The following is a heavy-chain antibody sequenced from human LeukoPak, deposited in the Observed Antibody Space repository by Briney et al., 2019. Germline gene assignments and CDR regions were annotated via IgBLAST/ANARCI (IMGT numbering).Heavy chain of an antibody. CDR1: GGSISSGSYY. J-gene: IGHJ4*02. D-gene: IGHD5-18*01. CDR3: ARRGGTAMADTINYYFDY. Sequence: SETLSLTCTVSGGSISSGSYYWSWIRQPAGKGLEWIGRIYTTGSTNYNPSLKSRVTISVDTSKNQFSLKLSSVTAADTAVYYCARRGGTAMADTINYYFDYWGQGTLVTVSS. V-gene: IGHV4-61*02. CDR2: IYTTGST.